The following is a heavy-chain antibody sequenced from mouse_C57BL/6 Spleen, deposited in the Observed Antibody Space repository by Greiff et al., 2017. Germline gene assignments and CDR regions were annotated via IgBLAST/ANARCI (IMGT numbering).Heavy chain of an antibody. Sequence: QVQLKESGPELVKPGASVKISCKASGYAFSSSWMNWVKQRPGKGLEWIGRIYPGDGDTNYNGKFKGKATLTADKSSSTAYMQRSSLTSEDSAVYFCASTTVKIYFDYWGQGTTLTVSS. CDR3: ASTTVKIYFDY. J-gene: IGHJ2*01. CDR2: IYPGDGDT. D-gene: IGHD1-1*01. V-gene: IGHV1-82*01. CDR1: GYAFSSSW.